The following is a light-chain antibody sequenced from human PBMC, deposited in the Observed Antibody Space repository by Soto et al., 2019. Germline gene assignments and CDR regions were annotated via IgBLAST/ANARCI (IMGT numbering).Light chain of an antibody. J-gene: IGKJ1*01. CDR1: QGISNY. V-gene: IGKV1-17*03. Sequence: PSSMSASVGDRLTITCRASQGISNYLAWFQQKPGKVPKVLIYGASNLQSGVPPRFSGSGSGTDFTLAISSLQPEDSATYYCLQDINYPWTFGQGTKVDIK. CDR3: LQDINYPWT. CDR2: GAS.